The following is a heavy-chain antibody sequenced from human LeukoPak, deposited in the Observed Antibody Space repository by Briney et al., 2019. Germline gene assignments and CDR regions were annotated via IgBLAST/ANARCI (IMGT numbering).Heavy chain of an antibody. Sequence: SETLSLTCTVSGGSINNYYWSWIRQPPGKGLEWIGYIYYSGSTNYNPSLKSRVTITVDTAKNQFSLKLTSVTAADTAVYYCARVGSYTVPDWGQGTLVTVSS. V-gene: IGHV4-59*01. CDR2: IYYSGST. D-gene: IGHD3-10*01. J-gene: IGHJ4*02. CDR3: ARVGSYTVPD. CDR1: GGSINNYY.